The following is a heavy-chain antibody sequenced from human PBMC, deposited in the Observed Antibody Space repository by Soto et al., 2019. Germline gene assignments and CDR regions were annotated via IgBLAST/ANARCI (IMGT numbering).Heavy chain of an antibody. V-gene: IGHV4-61*01. D-gene: IGHD4-17*01. CDR2: VYYSGTT. J-gene: IGHJ4*02. CDR3: ARTTAVPNTLRSRYFFDY. CDR1: GGSVSNNTYY. Sequence: SETLSLTCSVSGGSVSNNTYYWSWIRQPPGKRLEWIGYVYYSGTTNYNPSLKSRVTISVDLSKNQFSLRLSSVTTADTALYYCARTTAVPNTLRSRYFFDYWGQGTLVTVSS.